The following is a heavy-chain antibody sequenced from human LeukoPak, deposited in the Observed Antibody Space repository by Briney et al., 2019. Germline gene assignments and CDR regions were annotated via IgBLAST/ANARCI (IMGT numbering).Heavy chain of an antibody. Sequence: PGGSLRLSCAASGFIFSTYWMMWARQAPGKGLEWVANMKGDGSEIHYVDSLRGRFTISRDNAKNSLYLQMISLRAEDTAVYYCARGPYYNFWSGQDSWGQGILVSVSS. CDR1: GFIFSTYW. V-gene: IGHV3-7*04. CDR2: MKGDGSEI. CDR3: ARGPYYNFWSGQDS. D-gene: IGHD3-3*01. J-gene: IGHJ4*02.